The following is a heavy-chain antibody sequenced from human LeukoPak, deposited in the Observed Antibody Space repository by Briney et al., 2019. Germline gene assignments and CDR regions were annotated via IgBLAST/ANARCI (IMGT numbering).Heavy chain of an antibody. D-gene: IGHD2-15*01. J-gene: IGHJ4*02. CDR2: IYHSGPT. CDR3: ARAHQDYCSSGTCYSDYFDY. CDR1: GGSISSGGYY. V-gene: IGHV4-31*03. Sequence: ESSETLSLTCTVSGGSISSGGYYWSWIRQHPGKGLEWIGYIYHSGPTYYNPSLKSRVTISVDKSKNQFSLKLSSVTAADTALYYCARAHQDYCSSGTCYSDYFDYWGQGTLVTVSS.